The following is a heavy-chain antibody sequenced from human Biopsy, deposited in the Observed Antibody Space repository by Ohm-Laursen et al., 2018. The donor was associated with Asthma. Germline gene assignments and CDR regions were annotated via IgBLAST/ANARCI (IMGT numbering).Heavy chain of an antibody. J-gene: IGHJ4*02. V-gene: IGHV3-9*01. CDR1: GFNFGNYA. D-gene: IGHD3-22*01. CDR2: ISWNSGNI. Sequence: SLRLSCAASGFNFGNYAMAWVRQAPGKGLEWVSSISWNSGNIDYAVSVKGRFTISRDNAKNSLYLQMQSLRPEDTAFYYCAKSADYYDSTDYLDYWGQGTLVIVSS. CDR3: AKSADYYDSTDYLDY.